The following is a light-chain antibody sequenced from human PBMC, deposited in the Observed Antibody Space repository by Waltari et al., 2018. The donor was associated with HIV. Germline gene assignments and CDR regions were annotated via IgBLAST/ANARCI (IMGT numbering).Light chain of an antibody. CDR2: EVT. Sequence: QSALTQSASVSGSPGQSITISCTGTSSDVGSYNLVSWYQQHPAKAPKLMIYEVTKRPSGVSNRFSGSKSGNTASLTISGLQAEDEADYYCCSYAGSSLVFGGGTKLTVL. CDR1: SSDVGSYNL. CDR3: CSYAGSSLV. J-gene: IGLJ3*02. V-gene: IGLV2-23*02.